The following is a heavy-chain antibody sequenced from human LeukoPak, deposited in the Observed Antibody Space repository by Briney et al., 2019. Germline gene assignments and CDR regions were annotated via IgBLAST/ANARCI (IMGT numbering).Heavy chain of an antibody. D-gene: IGHD6-6*01. CDR2: ISSSGATV. Sequence: GGSLRLSCAASGLIFSSDEMNWIRQAPGTGLEWFSYISSSGATVYYADSVKGRFTISRDNAKNSLHLQMNSLRAEDTAVYYCARVGSTSPGDYWGQGTLVTVSS. CDR1: GLIFSSDE. J-gene: IGHJ4*02. V-gene: IGHV3-48*03. CDR3: ARVGSTSPGDY.